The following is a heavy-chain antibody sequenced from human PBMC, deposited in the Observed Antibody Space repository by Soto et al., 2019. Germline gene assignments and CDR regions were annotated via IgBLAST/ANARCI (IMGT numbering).Heavy chain of an antibody. CDR1: GGSFSGYY. CDR2: INHSGST. V-gene: IGHV4-34*01. D-gene: IGHD3-10*01. J-gene: IGHJ5*02. Sequence: QVQLHQWGAGLLKPSETLSLTCAVYGGSFSGYYWSWIRQPPGKGLEWIGEINHSGSTNYNPSLKTRVTISVATSKNQFSLKLSSVTAADTAVYYCARGLFRGNWFDPWGQGTLVTVSS. CDR3: ARGLFRGNWFDP.